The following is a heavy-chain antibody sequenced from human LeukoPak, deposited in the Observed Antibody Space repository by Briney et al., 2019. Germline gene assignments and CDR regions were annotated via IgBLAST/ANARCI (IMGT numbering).Heavy chain of an antibody. CDR1: GFTFSSYS. CDR2: ISSSSSYI. Sequence: GGSLRLSCAASGFTFSSYSMNWVRQAPGKGLEWVSSISSSSSYIYYADSVKGRFTISRDNAKNSLYLQMNSLRAEDAAVYYCARDRYDILTGYSPLDYWGQGTLVTVSS. V-gene: IGHV3-21*01. D-gene: IGHD3-9*01. J-gene: IGHJ4*02. CDR3: ARDRYDILTGYSPLDY.